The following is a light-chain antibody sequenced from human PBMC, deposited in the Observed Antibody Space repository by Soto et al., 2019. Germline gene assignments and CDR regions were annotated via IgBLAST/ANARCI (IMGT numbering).Light chain of an antibody. Sequence: DIQMTQSPSTLSASVGDRFTITCLASQSISSWLAWYQQKPGKAPKLLIYKEYSLESGVPSRLSGSGSGKEFTLTISSMQPDDFATYYCQQYNSYSINFGQGTRLEIK. V-gene: IGKV1-5*03. CDR1: QSISSW. CDR3: QQYNSYSIN. J-gene: IGKJ5*01. CDR2: KEY.